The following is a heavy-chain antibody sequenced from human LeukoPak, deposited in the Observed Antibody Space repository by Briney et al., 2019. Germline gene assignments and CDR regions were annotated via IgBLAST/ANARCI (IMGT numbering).Heavy chain of an antibody. J-gene: IGHJ4*02. CDR2: ISSSGSTI. Sequence: GGSLRLSCAASGFTFSSYEMNWVRQAPGKGLEWVSYISSSGSTIYYADSGKGRFTISRDNAKNSLYLQMNSLRAEDTAVYYCAREGYSSGWYYFDYWGQGTLVTVSS. D-gene: IGHD6-19*01. CDR1: GFTFSSYE. V-gene: IGHV3-48*03. CDR3: AREGYSSGWYYFDY.